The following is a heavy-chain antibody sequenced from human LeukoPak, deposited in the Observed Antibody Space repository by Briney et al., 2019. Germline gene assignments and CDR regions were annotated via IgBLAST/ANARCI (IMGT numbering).Heavy chain of an antibody. J-gene: IGHJ4*02. Sequence: GGSLRLSCAASGLTFSSSWMHWVRQAPGKGLVWVSRINSDGSKTDYADSVKGRFTISRDNAKNTLYLQMDSLRAEDTAIYYCTRGSDYWGQGTLVTVSS. CDR2: INSDGSKT. CDR1: GLTFSSSW. V-gene: IGHV3-74*01. CDR3: TRGSDY.